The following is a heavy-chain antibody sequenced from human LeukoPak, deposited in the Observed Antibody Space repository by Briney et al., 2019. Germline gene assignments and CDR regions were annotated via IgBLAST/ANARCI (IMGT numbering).Heavy chain of an antibody. Sequence: GRSLRLSCAASGFTFSSYGMFWVRQAPGKGLEWVAVISYDGINKYYADSVKGRFTISRDNSKNTLYLQMNSLRAEDTAVYYCAEASLDTDRGVFDYWGQGTLVTVSS. CDR1: GFTFSSYG. CDR3: AEASLDTDRGVFDY. V-gene: IGHV3-30*18. J-gene: IGHJ4*02. CDR2: ISYDGINK. D-gene: IGHD1-14*01.